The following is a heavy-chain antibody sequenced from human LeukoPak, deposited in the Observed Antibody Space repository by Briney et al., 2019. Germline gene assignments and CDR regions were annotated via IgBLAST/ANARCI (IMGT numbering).Heavy chain of an antibody. V-gene: IGHV3-74*01. D-gene: IGHD6-19*01. CDR2: INSDGSST. Sequence: GGSLRLSCAASGFTFSSCWMHWVRQAPGKGLVWVSRINSDGSSTSYADSVKGRFTISRDNAKNTLYLQMNSLRAEDTAVYYCAREDKDAVSRVLYSSGWYTTVGVDYWGQGTLVTVSS. J-gene: IGHJ4*02. CDR1: GFTFSSCW. CDR3: AREDKDAVSRVLYSSGWYTTVGVDY.